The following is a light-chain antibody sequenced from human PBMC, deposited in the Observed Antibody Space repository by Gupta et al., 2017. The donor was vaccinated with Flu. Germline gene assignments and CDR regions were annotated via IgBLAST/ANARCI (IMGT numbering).Light chain of an antibody. CDR2: GAS. CDR1: QSVSSSY. J-gene: IGKJ1*01. V-gene: IGKV3-20*01. Sequence: EIVLTQSPGTLSLSQGERATLSCRASQSVSSSYLAWYQQKHGQAPRLLIYGASSRATGFPDRFSGSGSGTDFTLTISGLEPEDFAVYYCQQYGSLWTFGQGTKVEIK. CDR3: QQYGSLWT.